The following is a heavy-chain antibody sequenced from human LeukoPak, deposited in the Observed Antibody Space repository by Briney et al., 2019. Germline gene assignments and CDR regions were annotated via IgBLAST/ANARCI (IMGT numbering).Heavy chain of an antibody. Sequence: PGGSLRLSCTASGFTFSPYGMHWVRQAPGKGLEWMGGFDPEDGETIYAQKFQGRVTMTEDTSTDTAYMELSSLRSEDTAVYYCATLERLVRGVIIDYFDYWGQGTLVTVSS. V-gene: IGHV1-24*01. CDR1: GFTFSPYG. CDR2: FDPEDGET. D-gene: IGHD3-10*01. CDR3: ATLERLVRGVIIDYFDY. J-gene: IGHJ4*02.